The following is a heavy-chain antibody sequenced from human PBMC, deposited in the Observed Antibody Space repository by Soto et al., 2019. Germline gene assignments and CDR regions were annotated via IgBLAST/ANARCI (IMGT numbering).Heavy chain of an antibody. V-gene: IGHV4-4*02. Sequence: SEPLSLTCAVSGGSISSSNWRSLVRQPPGKGLEWIGEIYHSGSTNYNPSLKSRVTISVDKSKNQFSLKLSSVTAADTAVYYCARYRGSGWQLTQYAANPGGVEYNWFDPWGQGTPVTVSS. CDR2: IYHSGST. J-gene: IGHJ5*02. CDR3: ARYRGSGWQLTQYAANPGGVEYNWFDP. CDR1: GGSISSSNW. D-gene: IGHD6-19*01.